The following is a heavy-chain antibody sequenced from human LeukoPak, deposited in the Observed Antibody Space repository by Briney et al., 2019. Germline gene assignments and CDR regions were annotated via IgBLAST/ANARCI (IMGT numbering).Heavy chain of an antibody. J-gene: IGHJ4*02. CDR3: ARYYDYDSRGYYYYFDY. CDR2: ISSSSSYI. V-gene: IGHV3-21*01. CDR1: GFTFSGYS. D-gene: IGHD3-22*01. Sequence: GGSLRLSCAASGFTFSGYSLNWVRQAPGKGLEWVSSISSSSSYIYYADSVKGRFTISRDNAKNSLYLQMNSLRAEDTALYYCARYYDYDSRGYYYYFDYWGQGTLVTVSS.